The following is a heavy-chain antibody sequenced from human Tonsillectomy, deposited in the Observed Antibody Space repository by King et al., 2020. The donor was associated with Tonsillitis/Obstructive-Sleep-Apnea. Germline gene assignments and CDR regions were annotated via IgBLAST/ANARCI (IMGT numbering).Heavy chain of an antibody. CDR2: INHSGST. CDR1: GGSFSGYY. Sequence: VQLQQWGAGLLKPSETLSLTCAVYGGSFSGYYWSWIRQPPGKGLEWIGEINHSGSTNYNPSLKSRVTISVDTSKNKFSLKLTSVTAADTAVYYCARGSVVVVPAAIVWWFDPWGQGTLVTVSS. CDR3: ARGSVVVVPAAIVWWFDP. D-gene: IGHD2-2*01. V-gene: IGHV4-34*01. J-gene: IGHJ5*02.